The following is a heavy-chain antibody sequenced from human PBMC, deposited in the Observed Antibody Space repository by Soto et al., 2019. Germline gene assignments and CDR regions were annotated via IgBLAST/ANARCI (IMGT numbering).Heavy chain of an antibody. J-gene: IGHJ4*02. D-gene: IGHD3-16*01. CDR2: ISYDGSLR. V-gene: IGHV3-30*18. CDR1: GFTFSNYG. Sequence: QVQLVESGGGVVQPGRSLRLSCAASGFTFSNYGMHWVRQAPGKGLEWVAVISYDGSLRFYTDSVKGRFTISRDNTKNTLYLETDSLRFEYPAMYNCAKEGGLDYVCYYHYWGQGSLVTVSS. CDR3: AKEGGLDYVCYYHY.